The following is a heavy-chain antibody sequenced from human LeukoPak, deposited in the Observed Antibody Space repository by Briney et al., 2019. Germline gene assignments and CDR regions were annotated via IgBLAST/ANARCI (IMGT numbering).Heavy chain of an antibody. CDR3: ARRAINSVMFDY. CDR2: IHYSGST. J-gene: IGHJ4*02. V-gene: IGHV4-61*08. D-gene: IGHD3-16*01. CDR1: GGSVSSGGYY. Sequence: SETLSLTCAVSGGSVSSGGYYWSWIRQPPGKGLEWIGYIHYSGSTNYNPSLRGRVTISVDTSKNQFSLKLSSATAADTAVYFCARRAINSVMFDYWGQGTLVTVSS.